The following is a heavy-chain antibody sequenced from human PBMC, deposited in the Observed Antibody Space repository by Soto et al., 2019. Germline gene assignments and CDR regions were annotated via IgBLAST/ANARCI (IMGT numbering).Heavy chain of an antibody. D-gene: IGHD6-19*01. CDR1: GYSFTSYW. V-gene: IGHV5-51*01. J-gene: IGHJ6*02. CDR2: IYPGDSDT. Sequence: LGESLKISCKGSGYSFTSYWIGWVRQMPGKGLEWMGIIYPGDSDTRYSPSFQGQVTISADKSISTAYLQWSSLKASDTAMYYCARSTYRSGSYPYDVDVWGQGTTVTVSS. CDR3: ARSTYRSGSYPYDVDV.